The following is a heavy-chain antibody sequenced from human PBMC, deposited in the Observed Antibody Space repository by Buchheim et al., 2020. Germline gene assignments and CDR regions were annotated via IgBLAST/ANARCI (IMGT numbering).Heavy chain of an antibody. CDR2: ISGSGGST. CDR3: AKGGGYGDYGLFDY. D-gene: IGHD4-17*01. Sequence: EVQLLESGGGLVQPGGSLRLSCAASGFTFSSYAMSWVRQAPGKGMEWVSAISGSGGSTYYADSVKGRFTISRAHTNNTLYLQMNSLRAEDTAVYYCAKGGGYGDYGLFDYWGQGTL. CDR1: GFTFSSYA. J-gene: IGHJ4*02. V-gene: IGHV3-23*01.